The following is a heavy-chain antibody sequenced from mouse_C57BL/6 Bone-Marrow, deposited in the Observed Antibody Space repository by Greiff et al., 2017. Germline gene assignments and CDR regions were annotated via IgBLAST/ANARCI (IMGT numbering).Heavy chain of an antibody. CDR3: ARGEEQSGNFDY. V-gene: IGHV1-50*01. J-gene: IGHJ2*01. Sequence: QVQLQQPGAELVKPGASVKLSCKASGYTFTSYWMQWVKQRPGQGLEWIGKIDPSDSYTNYNQKFKGKAPLTVDNSSRTAYMQLSILTSEDSAVYYCARGEEQSGNFDYWGQGTTLTVSS. CDR1: GYTFTSYW. D-gene: IGHD1-1*02. CDR2: IDPSDSYT.